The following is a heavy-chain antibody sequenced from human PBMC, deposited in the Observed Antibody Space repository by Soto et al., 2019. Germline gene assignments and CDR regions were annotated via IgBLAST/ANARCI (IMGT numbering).Heavy chain of an antibody. CDR3: ARDYSGSYNFDY. V-gene: IGHV1-69*08. CDR1: GGTFSSYT. Sequence: QVQLVQSGAEVKKPGSSVKVSCKASGGTFSSYTISWVRQAPGQGLEWMGRIIPILGIANYAQKFQGRVTNXAXXSTSTAYMELSSLRSEDTAVYYCARDYSGSYNFDYWGQGTLVTVSS. D-gene: IGHD1-26*01. J-gene: IGHJ4*02. CDR2: IIPILGIA.